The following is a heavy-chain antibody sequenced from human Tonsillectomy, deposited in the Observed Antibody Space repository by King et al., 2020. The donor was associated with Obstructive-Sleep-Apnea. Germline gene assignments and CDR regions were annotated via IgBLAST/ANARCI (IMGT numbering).Heavy chain of an antibody. J-gene: IGHJ3*02. CDR2: TRNKANRYTT. V-gene: IGHV3-72*01. D-gene: IGHD2-2*03. CDR3: VRDTIGYCTSTSCFGHGAFDI. CDR1: GLTFSDHY. Sequence: VQLVQSGGGLVQPGGSLRLSCAASGLTFSDHYMDWVRQAPGKGQEWVGRTRNKANRYTTEYAASVKGRFTISRDDSKNSLCLQMNSLKTEDTAMYYFVRDTIGYCTSTSCFGHGAFDIWGQGTMVTVSS.